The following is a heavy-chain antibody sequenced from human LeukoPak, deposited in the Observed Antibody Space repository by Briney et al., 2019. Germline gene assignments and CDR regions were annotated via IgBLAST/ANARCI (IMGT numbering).Heavy chain of an antibody. Sequence: GGSLRLSCAASGFTFSSYWMSWVRQAPGKGLEWVANIKQDGSEKYYVDSVKGRFTISRDNAKNSLYLQMNSLRAEDTAVYYCARDDCSSISCYHNWFNPWGQGTLVTVSS. CDR2: IKQDGSEK. J-gene: IGHJ5*02. CDR3: ARDDCSSISCYHNWFNP. CDR1: GFTFSSYW. D-gene: IGHD2-2*01. V-gene: IGHV3-7*01.